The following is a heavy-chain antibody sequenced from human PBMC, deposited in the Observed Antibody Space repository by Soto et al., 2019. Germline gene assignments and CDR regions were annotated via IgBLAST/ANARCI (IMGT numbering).Heavy chain of an antibody. J-gene: IGHJ6*04. CDR1: GYSFTSYW. CDR3: ARPRSTTIFGGVGYEMEV. D-gene: IGHD3-3*01. Sequence: VESLKISCKGSGYSFTSYWINWVRQIPWKGLEWMGRIDPIDSYTKYSPSFEGHVTISADKSIRTAYLQWSSLKASDTAMYYCARPRSTTIFGGVGYEMEVWGNGNSVIVSA. V-gene: IGHV5-10-1*01. CDR2: IDPIDSYT.